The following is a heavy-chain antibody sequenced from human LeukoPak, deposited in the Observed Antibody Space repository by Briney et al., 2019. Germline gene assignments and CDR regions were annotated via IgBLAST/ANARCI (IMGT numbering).Heavy chain of an antibody. D-gene: IGHD3-3*01. V-gene: IGHV3-30*03. Sequence: PGRSLRLSCAASGFTFSSYGMHWVRQAPGKGLEWVAVISYDGSNKYYADSVKGRFTISRDNSKNTLYLQMNSLRAEDTAVYYCASPAEWRQTKYYFDYWGQGTLVTVSS. J-gene: IGHJ4*02. CDR2: ISYDGSNK. CDR1: GFTFSSYG. CDR3: ASPAEWRQTKYYFDY.